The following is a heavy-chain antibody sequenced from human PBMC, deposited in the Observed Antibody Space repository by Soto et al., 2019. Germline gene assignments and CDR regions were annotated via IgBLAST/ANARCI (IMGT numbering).Heavy chain of an antibody. Sequence: EVQLLESGGGLVQPGGSLRLSCAASGFTFNSYVMSWVRQAPGKGLEWVSGISGSGSDTYYADSVKGRFTISRDNSKNPLYLQMNSLRAEDTALYYCTKNGRSAGSGPNWFDPWGQGTLVTVSS. CDR2: ISGSGSDT. D-gene: IGHD2-15*01. CDR3: TKNGRSAGSGPNWFDP. J-gene: IGHJ5*02. V-gene: IGHV3-23*01. CDR1: GFTFNSYV.